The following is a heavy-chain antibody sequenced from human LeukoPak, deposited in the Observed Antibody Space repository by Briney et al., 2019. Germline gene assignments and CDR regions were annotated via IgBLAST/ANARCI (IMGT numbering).Heavy chain of an antibody. Sequence: PGGSLRLSCAASGFTFSSNYMSWVRQAPGKGLEWVSAISGSGGNTYYADSVKGRFTISRDNSKNTLYLQMNSLRAEDTAVYFCAKATWGVVTAKFAMDVWGQGTTVTVSS. CDR1: GFTFSSNY. CDR3: AKATWGVVTAKFAMDV. CDR2: ISGSGGNT. J-gene: IGHJ6*02. V-gene: IGHV3-23*01. D-gene: IGHD2-21*02.